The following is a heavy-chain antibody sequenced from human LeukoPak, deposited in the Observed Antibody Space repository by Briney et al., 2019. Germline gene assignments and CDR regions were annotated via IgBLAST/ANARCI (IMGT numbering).Heavy chain of an antibody. CDR1: GFTFSSYA. D-gene: IGHD1-26*01. V-gene: IGHV3-30-3*01. CDR3: AKDFIAMSDWEPLGY. J-gene: IGHJ4*02. CDR2: ISYDGSNK. Sequence: GGSLRLSCAASGFTFSSYAMHWVRQAPGKGLEWVAVISYDGSNKYYADSVKGRFTISRDNSKNTLYLQMNSLRAEDTAVYYCAKDFIAMSDWEPLGYWGQGILVTVSS.